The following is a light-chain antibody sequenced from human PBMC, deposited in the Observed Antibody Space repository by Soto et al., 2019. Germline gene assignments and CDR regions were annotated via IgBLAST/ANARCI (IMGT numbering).Light chain of an antibody. J-gene: IGKJ1*01. CDR1: QSVSAY. CDR2: DAS. CDR3: QQRSNWPPWT. Sequence: EIVLTQSPAPLSLSPGEKAPLSCGASQSVSAYLAWYQKKPGQAPRLLFYDASNRATGIPARFSGSGSGTDFTLTISSLEPEDFAVYYCQQRSNWPPWTFGQGTKVEIK. V-gene: IGKV3-11*01.